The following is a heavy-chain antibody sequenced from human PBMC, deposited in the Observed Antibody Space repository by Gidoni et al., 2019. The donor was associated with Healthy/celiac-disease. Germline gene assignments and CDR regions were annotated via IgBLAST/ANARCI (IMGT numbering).Heavy chain of an antibody. J-gene: IGHJ4*02. CDR2: IYYSGST. V-gene: IGHV4-39*01. Sequence: QLQLQESGPGLVKPSETLSLTCTVSGGSISSSSYYWGWIRQPPGKGLEWIGSIYYSGSTYYNPSLKSRVTISVDTSKNQFSLKLSSVTAADTAVYYCAGVYDSSGYYYVDYWGQGTLVTVSS. D-gene: IGHD3-22*01. CDR1: GGSISSSSYY. CDR3: AGVYDSSGYYYVDY.